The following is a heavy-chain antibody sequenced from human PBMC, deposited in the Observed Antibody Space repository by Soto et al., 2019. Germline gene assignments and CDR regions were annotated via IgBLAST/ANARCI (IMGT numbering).Heavy chain of an antibody. CDR2: INPNGDST. Sequence: ASVKVSCKASGYTSTNYYMRWLRQAPGQGLEWTGIINPNGDSTSYAQKFQGRITMTRDTSTSTVYMELSSLTSDDTAVYYCARGTRIVVVIGGAFDIWGQGTMVTVS. CDR1: GYTSTNYY. CDR3: ARGTRIVVVIGGAFDI. V-gene: IGHV1-46*01. D-gene: IGHD3-22*01. J-gene: IGHJ3*02.